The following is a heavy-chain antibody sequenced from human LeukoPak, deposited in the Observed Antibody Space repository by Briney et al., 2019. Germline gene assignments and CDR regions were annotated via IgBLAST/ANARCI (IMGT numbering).Heavy chain of an antibody. D-gene: IGHD4-17*01. J-gene: IGHJ6*03. CDR1: GYTFTNYD. Sequence: ASVKVSCKASGYTFTNYDINWVRQATGQGLEWMGWRNPNSGNTGYTQKFQGRVTMTRNTSISTAYMELSSLRFDDTAVYYCARRRLDYMDVWGKGTTVTVSS. V-gene: IGHV1-8*01. CDR3: ARRRLDYMDV. CDR2: RNPNSGNT.